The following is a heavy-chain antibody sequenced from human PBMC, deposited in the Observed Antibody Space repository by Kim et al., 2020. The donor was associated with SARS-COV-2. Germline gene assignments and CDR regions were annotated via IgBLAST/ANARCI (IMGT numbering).Heavy chain of an antibody. J-gene: IGHJ4*02. CDR3: AKREQQLPTGY. CDR2: ISYDGSNK. Sequence: GGSLRLSCAASGFTFSSYGMHWVRQAPGKGLEWVAVISYDGSNKYYADSVKGRFTISRDNSKNTLYLQMNSLRAEDTAVYYCAKREQQLPTGYWGQGTLVTVSS. V-gene: IGHV3-30*18. CDR1: GFTFSSYG. D-gene: IGHD6-13*01.